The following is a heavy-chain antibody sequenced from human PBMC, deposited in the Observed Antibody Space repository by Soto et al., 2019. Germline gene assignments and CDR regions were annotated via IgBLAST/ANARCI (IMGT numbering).Heavy chain of an antibody. CDR3: ARVRSITIFGVVKQNYHYGMDV. J-gene: IGHJ6*02. D-gene: IGHD3-3*01. Sequence: QVQLQQWGAGLLKPSETLSLTCAVYGGSFSGYYWSWIRQPPGKGLEWIGEINHSGSTNYNPSLKSRVTISVDTSKNQFSLKLSSVTAADTAVYYCARVRSITIFGVVKQNYHYGMDVWGQGTTVTVSS. V-gene: IGHV4-34*01. CDR2: INHSGST. CDR1: GGSFSGYY.